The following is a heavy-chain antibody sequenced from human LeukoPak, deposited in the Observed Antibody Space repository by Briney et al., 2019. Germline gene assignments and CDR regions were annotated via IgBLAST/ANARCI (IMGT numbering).Heavy chain of an antibody. Sequence: PGGSLRLSCAASGFTFSSYWMSWVRQAPGKGLEWVANIKQDGSEKYYVDSVKGRFTISRDNAKNSLYLQMNSLRAEDTAVYYCAREGRYSYVWQKFDYWGQGTLVTVSS. J-gene: IGHJ4*02. CDR3: AREGRYSYVWQKFDY. CDR1: GFTFSSYW. CDR2: IKQDGSEK. D-gene: IGHD5-18*01. V-gene: IGHV3-7*01.